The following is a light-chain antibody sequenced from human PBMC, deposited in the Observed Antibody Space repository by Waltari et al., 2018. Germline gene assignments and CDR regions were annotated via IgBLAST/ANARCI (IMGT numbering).Light chain of an antibody. CDR1: QSISSQ. CDR2: GAS. Sequence: EIVMTQSPATLSVSPGERATLSCRASQSISSQLAWYQQKPGQAPRLLIYGASTRATGIPARFCGSGSATEFTLTISSLQSEDFAVYFCQQYHESPPITFGPGTKVDIK. CDR3: QQYHESPPIT. J-gene: IGKJ3*01. V-gene: IGKV3-15*01.